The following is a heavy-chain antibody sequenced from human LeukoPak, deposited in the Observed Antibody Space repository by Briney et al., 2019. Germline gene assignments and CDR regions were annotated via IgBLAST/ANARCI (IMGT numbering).Heavy chain of an antibody. CDR1: GGSISSYY. CDR3: ARQGGGFWYFDL. V-gene: IGHV4-59*08. CDR2: IYYSGST. Sequence: SETLSLTCTVSGGSISSYYWSWIRQPPGKGLEWIGYIYYSGSTNYNPSLKSRVTISVDTSKNQFSLKLSSVTAANTAVYYCARQGGGFWYFDLWGRGTLVTVSS. D-gene: IGHD6-25*01. J-gene: IGHJ2*01.